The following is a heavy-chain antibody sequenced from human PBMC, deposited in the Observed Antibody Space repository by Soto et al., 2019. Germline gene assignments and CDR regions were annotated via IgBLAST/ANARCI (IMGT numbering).Heavy chain of an antibody. Sequence: GGSLRLSCAASGFTFSSYAMSWVRQAPGKGLEWVSAISGSGGSTYYADTVKGRFTISRDNSKNTLYLQMNSLRSVDTAVYYCAKLKDRYQLLCWGQGTLVTVSS. J-gene: IGHJ4*02. CDR1: GFTFSSYA. D-gene: IGHD2-2*01. CDR2: ISGSGGST. V-gene: IGHV3-23*01. CDR3: AKLKDRYQLLC.